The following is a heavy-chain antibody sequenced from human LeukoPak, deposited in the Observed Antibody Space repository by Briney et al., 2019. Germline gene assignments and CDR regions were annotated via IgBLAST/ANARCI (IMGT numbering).Heavy chain of an antibody. CDR1: GYSISGGYY. D-gene: IGHD6-19*01. J-gene: IGHJ4*02. Sequence: SETLSLTCTVSGYSISGGYYWGWIRQPPGKGLEWIGSIYHSGSTYYNPSLKSRVTISVDTSKNQFSLKLSSVTAADTAVYYCARGGSGWYLDYWGQGTLVTVSS. V-gene: IGHV4-38-2*02. CDR3: ARGGSGWYLDY. CDR2: IYHSGST.